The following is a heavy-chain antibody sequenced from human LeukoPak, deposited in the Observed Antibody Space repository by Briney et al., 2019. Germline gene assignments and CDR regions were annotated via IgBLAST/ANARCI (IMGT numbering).Heavy chain of an antibody. V-gene: IGHV4-34*01. D-gene: IGHD6-19*01. Sequence: SETLSLTCAVYGGSFSGYYWSWIRQPPGKGLEWIGEINHSGSTNYNPSLKSRVTISVDTSKNQFSLKLSSVTAADTAVYYCARRKQWLVIWGQGTLVTVSS. J-gene: IGHJ4*02. CDR2: INHSGST. CDR3: ARRKQWLVI. CDR1: GGSFSGYY.